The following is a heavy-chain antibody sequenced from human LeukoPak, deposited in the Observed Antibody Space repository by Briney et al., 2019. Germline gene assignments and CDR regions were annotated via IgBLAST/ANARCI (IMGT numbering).Heavy chain of an antibody. J-gene: IGHJ4*02. CDR3: AKTGGPWD. V-gene: IGHV3-53*01. CDR2: IYSGGDT. D-gene: IGHD7-27*01. Sequence: GGSLRLSCVASGFPFSSYWMTWVRQAPGKGLEWVSVIYSGGDTYYTDSVKGRFTISRDNFKNTLFLQMNGLRADDTAVYYCAKTGGPWDWGQGTLVTVSS. CDR1: GFPFSSYW.